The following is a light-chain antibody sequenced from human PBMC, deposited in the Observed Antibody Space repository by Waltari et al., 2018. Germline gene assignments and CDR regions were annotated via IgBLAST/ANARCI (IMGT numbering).Light chain of an antibody. CDR2: SNN. Sequence: QSLLTQPPSASGTPGQRVTISCSCRWSNLGRTDVSWFQPLPATAPKLLIHSNNRRPSGVPDRFSCSKSGTSASLVISGLQSADEADYYCSAWDDSLNGQVVFGGGTKVTVL. CDR3: SAWDDSLNGQVV. J-gene: IGLJ2*01. V-gene: IGLV1-44*01. CDR1: WSNLGRTD.